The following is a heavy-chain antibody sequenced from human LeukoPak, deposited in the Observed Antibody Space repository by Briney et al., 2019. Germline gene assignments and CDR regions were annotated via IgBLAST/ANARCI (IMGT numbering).Heavy chain of an antibody. V-gene: IGHV4-59*01. CDR2: IYYSGST. D-gene: IGHD6-13*01. J-gene: IGHJ5*02. CDR3: ARTLTGYSSSWYWFDP. CDR1: GGSISSYS. Sequence: SSETLSLTCTVSGGSISSYSWSWIRQPPGKGLEWIGYIYYSGSTNYNPSLKSRVTISVDTSKNQFSLKLSSVTAADTAVYYCARTLTGYSSSWYWFDPWGQGTLVTVSS.